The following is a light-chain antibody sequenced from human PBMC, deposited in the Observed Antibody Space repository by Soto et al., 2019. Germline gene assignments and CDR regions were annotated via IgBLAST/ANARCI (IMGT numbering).Light chain of an antibody. Sequence: QSALTQPASVSGSPGQSITISCTGTSSDIGAYNSVSWYQQHPGKAPKLMIYEVSNRPSGVSNRFSASKSGNTASLTISGLQGEDEADYYCSSRTTSNPYVFGTGTKVAVL. CDR1: SSDIGAYNS. J-gene: IGLJ1*01. V-gene: IGLV2-14*01. CDR2: EVS. CDR3: SSRTTSNPYV.